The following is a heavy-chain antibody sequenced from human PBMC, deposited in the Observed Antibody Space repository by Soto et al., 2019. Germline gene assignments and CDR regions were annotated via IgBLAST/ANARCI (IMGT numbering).Heavy chain of an antibody. J-gene: IGHJ4*02. D-gene: IGHD3-22*01. CDR1: GFTFGDYA. CDR3: TRAATETESDYHDSSGYYYG. Sequence: SLRLSCTASGFTFGDYAMSWVRQAPGKGLEWVGFIRSKAYGGTTEYAASVKGRFTISRDDSKSIAYLQMNSLKTEDTAVYYCTRAATETESDYHDSSGYYYGWGQGTLVTVSS. CDR2: IRSKAYGGTT. V-gene: IGHV3-49*04.